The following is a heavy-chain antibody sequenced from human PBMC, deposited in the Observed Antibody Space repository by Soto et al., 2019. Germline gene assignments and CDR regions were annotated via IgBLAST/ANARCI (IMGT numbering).Heavy chain of an antibody. CDR3: ARDRGYDAHDYYYNAMDV. Sequence: GGSLRLSCVASGFTFRTYTMNWVRQAPGKGLEWVSGIRGFSPYTFYAESVKGRFTISRDNAKNSLYLQMNSLGVEDTAVYYCARDRGYDAHDYYYNAMDVWGQGTTVTV. CDR1: GFTFRTYT. D-gene: IGHD2-15*01. CDR2: IRGFSPYT. J-gene: IGHJ6*02. V-gene: IGHV3-21*01.